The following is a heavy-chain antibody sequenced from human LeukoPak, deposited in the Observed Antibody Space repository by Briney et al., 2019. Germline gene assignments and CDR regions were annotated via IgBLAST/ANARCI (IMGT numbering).Heavy chain of an antibody. D-gene: IGHD5-12*01. Sequence: GESLRISCKGSGYSFSSYWISWVRQMPGKGLEWMGSIDPSDSYTNCSPSFQGHVTISTDKSISTAYLQWSSLRASDIAMYYCAKRAHIVANPFDIWGQGTMVTVSS. CDR3: AKRAHIVANPFDI. V-gene: IGHV5-10-1*01. CDR1: GYSFSSYW. J-gene: IGHJ3*02. CDR2: IDPSDSYT.